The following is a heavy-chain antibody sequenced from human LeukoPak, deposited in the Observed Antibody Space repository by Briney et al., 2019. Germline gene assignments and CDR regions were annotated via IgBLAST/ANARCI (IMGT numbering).Heavy chain of an antibody. J-gene: IGHJ6*02. Sequence: SQTLFLTCTVSGGSISSGGYYWSWIRQHPGKGLEWIGYIYYSGSTYYNPSLKSRVTISVDTSKNQFSLKLSSVTAADTAVYYCARDRRDGYNFFYYYGMDVWGQGTTVTVSS. CDR3: ARDRRDGYNFFYYYGMDV. V-gene: IGHV4-31*03. D-gene: IGHD5-24*01. CDR2: IYYSGST. CDR1: GGSISSGGYY.